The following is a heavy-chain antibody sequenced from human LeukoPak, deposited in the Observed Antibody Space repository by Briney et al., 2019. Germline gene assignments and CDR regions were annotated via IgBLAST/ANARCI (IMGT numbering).Heavy chain of an antibody. V-gene: IGHV5-51*01. CDR3: ARLVDTSMARFDY. CDR1: GYSFTNYW. J-gene: IGHJ4*02. CDR2: IYPGDSDT. Sequence: PGESLKISCKGSGYSFTNYWIGWVRQMPGKGLEWMGIIYPGDSDTRYSPSFQGQVTISADKSISTAYLQWSSLKASDIAIYYCARLVDTSMARFDYWGQGTPVTAST. D-gene: IGHD5-18*01.